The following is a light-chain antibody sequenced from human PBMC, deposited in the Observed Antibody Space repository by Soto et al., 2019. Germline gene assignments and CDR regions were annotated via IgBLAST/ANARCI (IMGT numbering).Light chain of an antibody. V-gene: IGKV3-20*01. CDR2: GAS. CDR3: QQYGSSRWT. CDR1: PSVSSN. J-gene: IGKJ1*01. Sequence: EIVLTQSPGTLSLSPGERATLSCRASPSVSSNLAWYQQKPGQAPRLLIYGASSRATGIPDRFSGSGSGTDFTLTISRLEPEDFAVYYCQQYGSSRWTFGQGTKVDIK.